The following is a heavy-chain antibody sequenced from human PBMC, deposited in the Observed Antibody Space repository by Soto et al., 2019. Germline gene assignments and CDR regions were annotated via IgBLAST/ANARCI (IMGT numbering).Heavy chain of an antibody. CDR1: GESFNAYY. Sequence: SETLSLTCAVYGESFNAYYWNCIRQPPGKGLEWIGEINHSGITNYNPSLKSRVTISVDTSRKQFSLKVTSVTAADTAVYYCASTDYSFNFWGLGTLVTVSS. CDR3: ASTDYSFNF. J-gene: IGHJ4*02. D-gene: IGHD4-4*01. V-gene: IGHV4-34*01. CDR2: INHSGIT.